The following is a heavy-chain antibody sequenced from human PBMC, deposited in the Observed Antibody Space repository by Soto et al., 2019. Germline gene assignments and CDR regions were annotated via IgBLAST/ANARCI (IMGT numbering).Heavy chain of an antibody. V-gene: IGHV5-10-1*01. J-gene: IGHJ5*02. CDR2: IDPSDSYT. CDR3: ARRNSGSWSFT. Sequence: WVRQMPGKGLEWMGRIDPSDSYTNYSPSFQDHVTISADNSIRTAYLQWSRLEASDTAIYYCARRNSGSWSFTWGQGTLVTVSS. D-gene: IGHD6-13*01.